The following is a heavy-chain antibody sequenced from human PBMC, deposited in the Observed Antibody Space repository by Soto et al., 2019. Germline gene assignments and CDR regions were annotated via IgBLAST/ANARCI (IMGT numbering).Heavy chain of an antibody. CDR3: ARTPYSGGRPYYFDY. CDR1: GYTFTYYY. D-gene: IGHD6-19*01. CDR2: IKPSGGST. V-gene: IGHV1-46*01. J-gene: IGHJ4*02. Sequence: ASVKVSCKASGYTFTYYYMHWVRQAPGQGLEWMGIIKPSGGSTTYAQKFQGRVTMTGDTSTSTVYMELSSLRSEDTAVYYCARTPYSGGRPYYFDYWGQGTLVTVSS.